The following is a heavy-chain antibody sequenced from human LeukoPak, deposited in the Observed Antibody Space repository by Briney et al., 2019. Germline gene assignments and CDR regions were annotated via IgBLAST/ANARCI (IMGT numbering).Heavy chain of an antibody. Sequence: GGSLRLSCVSSGFTFNNYAMNWVRQAPGKGLEWVSFIYSDNTHYSDSVKGRFTISRDNSKNTLYLQMNSLRAEDTAVYYCARRAGAYSHPYDYWGQGTLVTVSS. CDR3: ARRAGAYSHPYDY. CDR1: GFTFNNYA. D-gene: IGHD4/OR15-4a*01. CDR2: IYSDNT. V-gene: IGHV3-53*01. J-gene: IGHJ4*02.